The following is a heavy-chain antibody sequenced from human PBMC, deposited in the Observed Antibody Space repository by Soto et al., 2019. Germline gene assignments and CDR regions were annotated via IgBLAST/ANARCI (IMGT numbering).Heavy chain of an antibody. D-gene: IGHD6-19*01. CDR1: GGSISSGDYY. CDR2: IYYSGST. V-gene: IGHV4-30-4*01. J-gene: IGHJ6*02. Sequence: QVQLQESGPGLVKPSQTLSLTCTVSGGSISSGDYYWSWIRQPPGKGLEWIGYIYYSGSTYYNPSLKSRVTISVDTSKNQFALKLSSVTAADTAVYYCARVEVATSEGREGYYGMDVWGQGTTVTVSS. CDR3: ARVEVATSEGREGYYGMDV.